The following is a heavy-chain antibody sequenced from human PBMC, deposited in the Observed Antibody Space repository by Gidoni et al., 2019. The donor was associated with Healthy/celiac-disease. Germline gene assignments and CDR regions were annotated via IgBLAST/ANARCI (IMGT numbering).Heavy chain of an antibody. CDR1: GGSISSSSHY. Sequence: QLQLQESGPGLVMPSETLSLTCTVSGGSISSSSHYWGWIRQPPGKGLEWIGSIYYSGSTYYNPSLKSRVTISVDTSKNQFSLKLSSVTAADTAVYYCARGPFPEWELPLTHFDYWGQGTLVTVSS. CDR3: ARGPFPEWELPLTHFDY. J-gene: IGHJ4*02. V-gene: IGHV4-39*07. D-gene: IGHD1-26*01. CDR2: IYYSGST.